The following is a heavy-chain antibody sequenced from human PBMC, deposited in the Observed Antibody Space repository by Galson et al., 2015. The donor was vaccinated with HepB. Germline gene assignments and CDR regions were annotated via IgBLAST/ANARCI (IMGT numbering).Heavy chain of an antibody. CDR3: ARDRRNYMYYFDY. CDR1: GFTFSSYS. CDR2: ISSSSSYI. V-gene: IGHV3-21*01. D-gene: IGHD4-11*01. J-gene: IGHJ4*02. Sequence: SLRLSCAASGFTFSSYSMNWVRQAPGKGLEWVSSISSSSSYIYYADSVKGRFTISRDNAKNSLYLQMNSLRAEDTAVYYCARDRRNYMYYFDYWGQGTLVTVSS.